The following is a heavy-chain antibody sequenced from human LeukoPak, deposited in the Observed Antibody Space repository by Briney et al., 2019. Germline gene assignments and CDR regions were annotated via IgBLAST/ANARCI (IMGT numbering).Heavy chain of an antibody. Sequence: GGSLRLSCAASGFTFSGSAMHWVRQASGKGLEWVGLIRSTSNSSATAYAASAKGRFTISRDESKNTAYLQMNSLKTEDTAVYYCAGGSGWYSPDYWGQGALVTVSS. CDR1: GFTFSGSA. CDR3: AGGSGWYSPDY. D-gene: IGHD6-19*01. J-gene: IGHJ4*02. V-gene: IGHV3-73*01. CDR2: IRSTSNSSAT.